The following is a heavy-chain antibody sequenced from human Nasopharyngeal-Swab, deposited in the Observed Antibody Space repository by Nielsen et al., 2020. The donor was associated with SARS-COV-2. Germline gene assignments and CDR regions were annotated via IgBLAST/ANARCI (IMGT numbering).Heavy chain of an antibody. V-gene: IGHV3-9*01. CDR2: ISWNSGSL. CDR1: GFTFDDYA. CDR3: ARGCVLTGPSCYYYGMDV. Sequence: SLKISCAASGFTFDDYAMHWVRQAPGKGLEWVSGISWNSGSLGYADSVKGRFTISRDNAKNSLYLQMNSLRAEDTAVYYCARGCVLTGPSCYYYGMDVWGQGTTVTVSS. D-gene: IGHD3-9*01. J-gene: IGHJ6*02.